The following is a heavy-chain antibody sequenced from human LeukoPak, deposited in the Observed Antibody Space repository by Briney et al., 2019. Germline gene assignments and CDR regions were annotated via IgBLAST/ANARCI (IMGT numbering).Heavy chain of an antibody. CDR2: IYYSGST. CDR1: GGSISSGDYY. J-gene: IGHJ4*02. CDR3: GRYSGSYRPDFDY. D-gene: IGHD1-26*01. Sequence: PSQTLSLTCTVSGGSISSGDYYWSWIRQPRGKGLERIGYIYYSGSTYYNPSLKSRVTISVDTSKNQFSLKLSSVTAADTAVYYCGRYSGSYRPDFDYSGQGTLVTVSS. V-gene: IGHV4-30-4*08.